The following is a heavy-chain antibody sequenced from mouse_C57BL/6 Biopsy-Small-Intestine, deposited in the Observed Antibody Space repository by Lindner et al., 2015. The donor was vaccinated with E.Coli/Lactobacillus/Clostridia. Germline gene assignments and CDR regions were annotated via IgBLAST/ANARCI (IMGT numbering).Heavy chain of an antibody. CDR2: ISAYNGNR. J-gene: IGHJ4*01. CDR3: VRDQTGIVVVVDANDY. Sequence: DVEWMGWISAYNGNRNYAQKFQGRVTMTTDTSTSTAYMELRSLRSDDTAVYYCVRDQTGIVVVVDANDYWGQGTLVTVSS. D-gene: IGHD1-1*02. V-gene: IGHV14-4*02.